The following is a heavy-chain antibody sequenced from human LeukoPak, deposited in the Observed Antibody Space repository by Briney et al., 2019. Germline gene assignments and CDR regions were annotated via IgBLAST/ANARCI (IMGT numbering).Heavy chain of an antibody. V-gene: IGHV1-2*02. CDR1: GYTFTGYY. CDR3: ARGGITIFGVVTSHAFDI. Sequence: ASVKVSCKASGYTFTGYYMHWVRQAPGQGLEWMGWINPNSGGTNYAQKFQGRVTMTRDTSISTAYMELSRLRSDDTAVYYCARGGITIFGVVTSHAFDIWGQGTMVTVSP. J-gene: IGHJ3*02. CDR2: INPNSGGT. D-gene: IGHD3-3*01.